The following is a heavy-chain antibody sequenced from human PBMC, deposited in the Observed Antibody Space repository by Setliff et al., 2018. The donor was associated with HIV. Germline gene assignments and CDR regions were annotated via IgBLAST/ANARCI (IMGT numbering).Heavy chain of an antibody. J-gene: IGHJ6*03. Sequence: ASVKVSCKASGYTFTRYAMNWVRQAPGQGLEWMGWINTNTGNPTYAQGFTGRFVFSLDTSVSTAYLQISSLKAEDTAVYYCARVGSYDFWSGLYYYYYYMDVWGKGTTVTVSS. CDR1: GYTFTRYA. D-gene: IGHD3-3*01. V-gene: IGHV7-4-1*02. CDR3: ARVGSYDFWSGLYYYYYYMDV. CDR2: INTNTGNP.